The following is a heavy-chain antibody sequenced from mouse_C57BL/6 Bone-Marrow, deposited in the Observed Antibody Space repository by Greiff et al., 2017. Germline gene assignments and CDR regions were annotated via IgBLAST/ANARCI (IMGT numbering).Heavy chain of an antibody. CDR1: GFNIKDDY. CDR3: TWETAQVDFDY. D-gene: IGHD3-2*02. V-gene: IGHV14-4*01. Sequence: VQLQQSGAELVRPGASVKLSCTASGFNIKDDYMHWVKQRPEQGLEWIGWIDPENGDTEYASKFQGKATITADTSSNTAYLQLSSLTSEDTAGYYCTWETAQVDFDYWGQGTTLTVSS. CDR2: IDPENGDT. J-gene: IGHJ2*01.